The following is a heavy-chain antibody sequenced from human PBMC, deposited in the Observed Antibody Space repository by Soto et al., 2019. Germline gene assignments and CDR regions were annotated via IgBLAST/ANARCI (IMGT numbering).Heavy chain of an antibody. J-gene: IGHJ5*02. D-gene: IGHD2-2*02. CDR1: GYTFTGYY. Sequence: ASVKVSCKASGYTFTGYYMHWVRQAPGQGLEWMGWTNPNSGGTNYAQKFQGRVTMTRDTSISTAYMELSRLRSDDTAVYYCARDIVVVPAAIMRRGNWFDPWGQGTLVTVSS. CDR3: ARDIVVVPAAIMRRGNWFDP. CDR2: TNPNSGGT. V-gene: IGHV1-2*02.